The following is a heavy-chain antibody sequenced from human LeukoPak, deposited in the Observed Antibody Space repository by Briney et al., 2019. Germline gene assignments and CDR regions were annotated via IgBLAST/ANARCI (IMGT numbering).Heavy chain of an antibody. CDR1: GGTFSTYA. D-gene: IGHD6-19*01. CDR2: IIPIPGIP. CDR3: ARDNERRATGWFVYYGMDV. V-gene: IGHV1-69*04. J-gene: IGHJ6*02. Sequence: EASVKVSCKASGGTFSTYAFSWVRQAPGQGLEWMGRIIPIPGIPNYAQKFQDRVTITADKSTSTAYMELSSLKSEDTAVYYCARDNERRATGWFVYYGMDVWGQGTTVTVSS.